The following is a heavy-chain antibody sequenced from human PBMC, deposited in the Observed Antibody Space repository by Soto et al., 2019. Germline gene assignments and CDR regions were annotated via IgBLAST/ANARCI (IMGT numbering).Heavy chain of an antibody. CDR2: INTCNDNT. J-gene: IGHJ4*02. Sequence: QVHLVQSEGEVKKPGASVKVSCKTSGYTFSDYGVSWVREAPGQGLEWMGWINTCNDNTKYEQKFQGSVTLSIDTSTRKVFLELTSLKFDDAAVYDCARGFIPENYWGQGTRVTVSS. CDR3: ARGFIPENY. V-gene: IGHV1-18*01. CDR1: GYTFSDYG. D-gene: IGHD2-2*01.